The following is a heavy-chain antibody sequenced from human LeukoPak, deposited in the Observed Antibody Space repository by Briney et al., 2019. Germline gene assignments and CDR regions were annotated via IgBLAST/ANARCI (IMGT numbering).Heavy chain of an antibody. CDR3: ARDGAVTNGRYFDY. V-gene: IGHV3-21*01. D-gene: IGHD4-17*01. CDR2: ISSSSSYI. CDR1: GFTFSGYE. Sequence: GGSLRLSCAASGFTFSGYEMNWVRQAPGKGLEWVSSISSSSSYIYYGDSVKGRFTISRDNAKNSLYLQMNSLRAEDTAVYYCARDGAVTNGRYFDYWGQGTLVTVSS. J-gene: IGHJ4*02.